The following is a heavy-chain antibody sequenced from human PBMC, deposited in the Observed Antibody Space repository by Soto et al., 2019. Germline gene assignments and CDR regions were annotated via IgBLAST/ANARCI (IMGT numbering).Heavy chain of an antibody. Sequence: PGVSLRVSCAAAGCTFIGYAMSWVRKAPGKGLEWVSAISGSGVSTYYADSVKGRFTISRDNSKNTLYLQMNSLRAEDTAVYYCAKSPGMYYYDSSGYYHYDYWGQGTLVTVSS. J-gene: IGHJ4*02. CDR3: AKSPGMYYYDSSGYYHYDY. V-gene: IGHV3-23*01. CDR2: ISGSGVST. CDR1: GCTFIGYA. D-gene: IGHD3-22*01.